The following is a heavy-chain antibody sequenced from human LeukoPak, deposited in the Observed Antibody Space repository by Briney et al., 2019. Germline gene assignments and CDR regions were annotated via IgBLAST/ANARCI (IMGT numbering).Heavy chain of an antibody. CDR2: IRSKAYGGTT. V-gene: IGHV3-49*04. J-gene: IGHJ5*02. CDR1: GFTFGDYA. Sequence: PGGSLRLSCTASGFTFGDYAMNWVRQAPGKGLEWVGFIRSKAYGGTTEYAASVKGRFTISRDDSKSIAYLQMNSLKTEDTAVYYCTRAVYSYGRRSWFDPWGQGTLVTVSS. D-gene: IGHD5-18*01. CDR3: TRAVYSYGRRSWFDP.